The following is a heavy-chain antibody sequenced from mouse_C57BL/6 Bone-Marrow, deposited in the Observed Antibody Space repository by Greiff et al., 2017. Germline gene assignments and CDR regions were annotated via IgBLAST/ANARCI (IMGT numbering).Heavy chain of an antibody. V-gene: IGHV1-64*01. J-gene: IGHJ2*01. D-gene: IGHD1-1*01. CDR1: GYTFTSYW. CDR3: ARSGYYEDY. CDR2: IHPNSGST. Sequence: VQLQQPGAELVKPGASVKLSCKASGYTFTSYWMPWVKQRPGQGLEWIGMIHPNSGSTNYNEKFKSKATLTVDKSSSTAYMELHSLTSEDAAVXFCARSGYYEDYWGQGTTLTVSS.